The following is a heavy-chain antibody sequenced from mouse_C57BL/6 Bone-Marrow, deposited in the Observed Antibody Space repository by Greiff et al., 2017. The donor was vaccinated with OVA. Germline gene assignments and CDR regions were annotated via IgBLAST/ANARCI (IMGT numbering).Heavy chain of an antibody. V-gene: IGHV1-59*01. CDR2: IDPSDSYT. D-gene: IGHD1-1*02. J-gene: IGHJ3*01. CDR3: ARWGGGFPFAY. Sequence: VKLQQSGAELVRPGTSVKLSCKASGYTFTSYWMHWVKQRPGQGLEWIGVIDPSDSYTNYNQKFKGKATLTVDTSSSTAYMQLSSLTSEDSAVYYCARWGGGFPFAYWGQGTLVTVSA. CDR1: GYTFTSYW.